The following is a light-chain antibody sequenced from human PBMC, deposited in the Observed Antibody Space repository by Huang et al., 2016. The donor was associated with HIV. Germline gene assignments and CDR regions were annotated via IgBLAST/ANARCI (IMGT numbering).Light chain of an antibody. CDR2: AAS. J-gene: IGKJ2*01. V-gene: IGKV1-39*01. CDR3: QQSYSTPRGT. CDR1: QSISSY. Sequence: DIQMTQSPSSLSASVGDRVTITCRASQSISSYLNWYQQKPGKAPKLLIYAASRLQSGVPSRFSGSGSGTDFTLTISSLQPEDFATYYCQQSYSTPRGTFGQGTKLEIK.